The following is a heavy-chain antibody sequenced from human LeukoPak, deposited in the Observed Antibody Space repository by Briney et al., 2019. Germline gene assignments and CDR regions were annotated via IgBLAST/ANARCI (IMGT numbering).Heavy chain of an antibody. CDR1: GFTFSSYW. D-gene: IGHD5-12*01. V-gene: IGHV3-7*01. CDR2: MKQDGSEK. J-gene: IGHJ4*02. Sequence: GGSLRLSCAASGFTFSSYWMSWVRQAPGKGLEWVANMKQDGSEKYYVDSVKGRFTISRDNAKNSLYLQMNSLRDEDTAVYYCARDLGHSGYDLYDYWGQGTLVTVSS. CDR3: ARDLGHSGYDLYDY.